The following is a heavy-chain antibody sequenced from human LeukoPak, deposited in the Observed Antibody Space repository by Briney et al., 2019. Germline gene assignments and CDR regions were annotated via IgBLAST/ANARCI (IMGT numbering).Heavy chain of an antibody. Sequence: PSETLSLTCTVSGGSISSSSYYWGWIRQPPGKGLEWIGSIYYSGSTYYNPSLKSRVTISVDTSKNQFSLKLSSVTAADTAVYYCARGHFDWLEVGNWFDPWGQGTLVTVSS. CDR1: GGSISSSSYY. V-gene: IGHV4-39*07. D-gene: IGHD3-9*01. CDR3: ARGHFDWLEVGNWFDP. CDR2: IYYSGST. J-gene: IGHJ5*02.